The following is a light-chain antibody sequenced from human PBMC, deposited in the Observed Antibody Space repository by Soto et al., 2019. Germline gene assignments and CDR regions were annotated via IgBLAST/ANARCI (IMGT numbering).Light chain of an antibody. J-gene: IGLJ1*01. CDR3: SSYTAGGTI. Sequence: QSVLTQHAGVSGSPGQSITISCTGTSGDVGGYYYVSWYQQLPGKAPKLMISEVSNRPSGVSNRFSGSKSGNTASLTISGLQAEDEADYYCSSYTAGGTIFGTGTKVTVL. V-gene: IGLV2-14*01. CDR1: SGDVGGYYY. CDR2: EVS.